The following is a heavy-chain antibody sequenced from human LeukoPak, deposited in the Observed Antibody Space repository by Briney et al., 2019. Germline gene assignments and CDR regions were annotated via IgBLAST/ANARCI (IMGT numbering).Heavy chain of an antibody. CDR3: ARVPRGYYDILTGPQRAFDI. D-gene: IGHD3-9*01. J-gene: IGHJ3*02. CDR2: INPNSGGT. V-gene: IGHV1-2*02. Sequence: ASVKVSCKASGYTFTDYYMHWVRQAPGQGLEWMGWINPNSGGTNYAQKFQGRVTMTRDTSISTAYMELSRLRSDDTAVYYCARVPRGYYDILTGPQRAFDIWGQGTMVTVSS. CDR1: GYTFTDYY.